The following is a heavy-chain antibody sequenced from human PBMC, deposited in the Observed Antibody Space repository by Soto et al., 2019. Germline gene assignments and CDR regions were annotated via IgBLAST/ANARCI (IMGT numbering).Heavy chain of an antibody. CDR1: GFTFSNAW. D-gene: IGHD3-16*02. CDR3: TTDRITFGGVIVYYYYYGMDV. V-gene: IGHV3-15*01. CDR2: IKSKTDGGTT. J-gene: IGHJ6*02. Sequence: EVQLVESGGGLVKPGGSLRLSCAASGFTFSNAWMSWVRQAPGKGLEWVGRIKSKTDGGTTDYAAPVKGRFTISRDDSKNTLYLQMNSVKTEDTAVYYCTTDRITFGGVIVYYYYYGMDVWGQGTTVTVSS.